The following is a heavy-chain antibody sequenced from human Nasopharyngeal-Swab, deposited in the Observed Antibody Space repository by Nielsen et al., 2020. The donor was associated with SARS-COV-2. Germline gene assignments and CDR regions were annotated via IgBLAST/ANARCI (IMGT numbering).Heavy chain of an antibody. V-gene: IGHV3-23*01. J-gene: IGHJ4*02. Sequence: WIRQPPGKGLEWVSGVSGSGSTTKYADSVKGRFTISRDNSKNKLYLQMHSLRVEDTAVYYCAKDRYCSGGACYFSGFDYWGLGTLVTVSS. D-gene: IGHD2-15*01. CDR2: VSGSGSTT. CDR3: AKDRYCSGGACYFSGFDY.